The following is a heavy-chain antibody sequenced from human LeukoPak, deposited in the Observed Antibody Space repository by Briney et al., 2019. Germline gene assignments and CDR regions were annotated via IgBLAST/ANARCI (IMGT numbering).Heavy chain of an antibody. D-gene: IGHD3-10*01. Sequence: PSETLSLTCTVSGGSISSSNWWSWVRQPPGKGLEWIGEVYHSGATNYNPSLRSRVIISADRSSNQFSLRLNSVTAADTAVFYCARGEGYGSATVHFDYWGRGILVTVSS. V-gene: IGHV4-4*02. J-gene: IGHJ4*02. CDR1: GGSISSSNW. CDR2: VYHSGAT. CDR3: ARGEGYGSATVHFDY.